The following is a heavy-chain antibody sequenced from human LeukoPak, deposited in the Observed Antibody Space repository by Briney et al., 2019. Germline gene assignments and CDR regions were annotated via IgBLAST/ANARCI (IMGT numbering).Heavy chain of an antibody. V-gene: IGHV3-30*02. D-gene: IGHD2-2*01. CDR2: IRYDGTNK. CDR1: GFTFSNYG. J-gene: IGHJ4*02. Sequence: PGGSLRLSCTASGFTFSNYGMHWVRQAPGKGLEWVTFIRYDGTNKYYADSVKGRFTISRDNSKNTLYLQMNSLRAEDTAVYYCARVVPAALDYWGQGTLVTVSS. CDR3: ARVVPAALDY.